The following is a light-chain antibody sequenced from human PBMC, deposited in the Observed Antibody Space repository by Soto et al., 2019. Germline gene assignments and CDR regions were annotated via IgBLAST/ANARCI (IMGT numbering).Light chain of an antibody. CDR2: GAS. CDR3: QQYDKWPRT. CDR1: QSVSRK. Sequence: EIGMAQSPATLSVSPGGRATLSCRATQSVSRKLAWYQQTRGQAPRLLIYGASTRATGVPARFSGSGSGTEFTLTISNLQSEDFAVYHCQQYDKWPRTFGQGTKVDIK. V-gene: IGKV3-15*01. J-gene: IGKJ1*01.